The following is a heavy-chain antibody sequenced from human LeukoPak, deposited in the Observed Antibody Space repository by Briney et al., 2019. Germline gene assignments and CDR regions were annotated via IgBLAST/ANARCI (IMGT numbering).Heavy chain of an antibody. J-gene: IGHJ4*02. Sequence: ETLSLTCAVYGGSFSGYYWSWIRQPPGKGLEWVSVIYSGGNTYYADSVKDRFTMSRDNSKNTLYLQMKSLRAEDTAVYYCARSLYGDSDGPYYFDYWGQGTLVTVSS. V-gene: IGHV3-66*01. D-gene: IGHD4-17*01. CDR3: ARSLYGDSDGPYYFDY. CDR2: IYSGGNT. CDR1: GGSFSGYY.